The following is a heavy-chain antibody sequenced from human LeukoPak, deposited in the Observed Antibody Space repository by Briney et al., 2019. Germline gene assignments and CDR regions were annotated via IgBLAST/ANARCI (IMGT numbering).Heavy chain of an antibody. CDR2: ISDTGDST. CDR1: GFTFSRYG. D-gene: IGHD3-16*01. V-gene: IGHV3-23*01. Sequence: GGSLRLSCAASGFTFSRYGMTWVRQAPGKGLEWVSTISDTGDSTYYADSVKGRFTISRDNSDNTLYLQMNGLRAEDTAVYYCARDAAVPTFDGGLYNWFDPWGQGTLVTVSS. J-gene: IGHJ5*02. CDR3: ARDAAVPTFDGGLYNWFDP.